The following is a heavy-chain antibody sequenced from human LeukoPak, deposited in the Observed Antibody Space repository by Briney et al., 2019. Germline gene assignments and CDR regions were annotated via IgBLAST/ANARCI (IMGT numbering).Heavy chain of an antibody. CDR3: AKHDPRRVVITNWFDP. CDR2: IGGSGGIT. Sequence: PRGSLRHSSAASVFSFSAYTISWVRPGPGGGLEWGSAIGGSGGITDYADAGKGRFRISRGNSKNTLYLQMNSLRAEDKAVYYCAKHDPRRVVITNWFDPWGQGTLVTVSS. J-gene: IGHJ5*02. CDR1: VFSFSAYT. D-gene: IGHD3-22*01. V-gene: IGHV3-23*01.